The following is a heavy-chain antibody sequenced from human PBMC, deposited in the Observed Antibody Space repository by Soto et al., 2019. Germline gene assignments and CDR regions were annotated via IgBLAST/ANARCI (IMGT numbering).Heavy chain of an antibody. Sequence: QVQLVESGGGVVQPGRSLRLSCAASGFTFSSYGMHWVRQAPGKGLEWVAVIWYDGSNKYYADSVKGRFTISRDNSKNTLYLLMNSLRAEDTAVYYCAREYDSSAYPPLDYWGQGTLVTVSS. CDR1: GFTFSSYG. J-gene: IGHJ4*02. D-gene: IGHD3-22*01. CDR2: IWYDGSNK. CDR3: AREYDSSAYPPLDY. V-gene: IGHV3-33*01.